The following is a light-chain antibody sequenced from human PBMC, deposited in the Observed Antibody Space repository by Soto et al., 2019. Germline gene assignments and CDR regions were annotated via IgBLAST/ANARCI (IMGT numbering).Light chain of an antibody. Sequence: QSALTQPASVSASPGQSITISCTGTSSNIGTYALVSWYQHHPDKAPKLIIFEGTQRPSGISDRFSGSKSGNTASLTISGLQAEDEGDYYCCSFAVGGAFVFGGGTKVTVL. J-gene: IGLJ2*01. CDR2: EGT. CDR3: CSFAVGGAFV. CDR1: SSNIGTYAL. V-gene: IGLV2-23*01.